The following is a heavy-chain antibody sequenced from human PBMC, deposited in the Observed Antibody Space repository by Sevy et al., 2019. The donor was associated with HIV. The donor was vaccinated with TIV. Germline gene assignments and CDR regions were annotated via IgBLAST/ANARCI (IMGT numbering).Heavy chain of an antibody. CDR2: IKQEGREK. CDR3: ARDQGGGAFDI. D-gene: IGHD1-26*01. Sequence: GGSLRLSCAASGFTFSSYWMSWVRQAPGKGLEWVANIKQEGREKYYVDSVKGRFTISIDNAKNSRYLQMNSLRAEGTAVYYCARDQGGGAFDIWGQGTMVTVSS. CDR1: GFTFSSYW. J-gene: IGHJ3*02. V-gene: IGHV3-7*01.